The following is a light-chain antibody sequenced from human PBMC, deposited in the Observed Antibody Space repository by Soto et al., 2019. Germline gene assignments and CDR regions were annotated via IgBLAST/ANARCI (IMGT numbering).Light chain of an antibody. CDR1: QSISSY. J-gene: IGKJ1*01. Sequence: DIPMTQSPSSLSASVGDRVTITCRASQSISSYFNWYQQKPGKAPKVLIYAASSLQSGVPSRFSGSGSGTDFTLTISSLQREDFATYYCQQSYSTPRTFGQGTKVEIK. CDR3: QQSYSTPRT. CDR2: AAS. V-gene: IGKV1-39*01.